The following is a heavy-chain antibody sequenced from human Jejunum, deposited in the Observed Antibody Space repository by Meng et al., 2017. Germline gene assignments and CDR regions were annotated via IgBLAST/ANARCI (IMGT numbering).Heavy chain of an antibody. V-gene: IGHV4-30-4*01. CDR2: IYYSGNT. J-gene: IGHJ4*02. Sequence: QVQLQESGPGLVKPSQTLSLTCTVSGGSISSGDYYWSWIRQPPGKGLEWIGYIYYSGNTYYNPSLKSRVTISVDTPKNQSSLKLSSVTAADTAVYYCASYDLFTGFGFDYWGQGTLVTVSS. CDR1: GGSISSGDYY. CDR3: ASYDLFTGFGFDY. D-gene: IGHD3-9*01.